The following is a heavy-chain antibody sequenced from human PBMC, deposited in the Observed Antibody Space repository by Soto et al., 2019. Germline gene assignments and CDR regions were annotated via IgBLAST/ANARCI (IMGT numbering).Heavy chain of an antibody. CDR1: GFTFSTYG. J-gene: IGHJ6*02. CDR2: TSYDGSNK. D-gene: IGHD6-19*01. V-gene: IGHV3-30*18. CDR3: AKVGSGWINYGMDV. Sequence: PGGSLRLSCAASGFTFSTYGMHWVRQAPGKGREWVAATSYDGSNKYYGDSVKGRFTISRDNSKNTLYLQMNSLRAEDTAVYYCAKVGSGWINYGMDVWGQGTTVTVSS.